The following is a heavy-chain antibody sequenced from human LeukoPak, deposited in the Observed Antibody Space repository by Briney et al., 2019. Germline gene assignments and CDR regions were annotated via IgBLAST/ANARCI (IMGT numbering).Heavy chain of an antibody. D-gene: IGHD3-22*01. Sequence: GRSLRLSCAASGFTFSSYGMHWVRQAPGKGLEWVAVIWYDGSNKYYADSVKGRFTICRDNSKNTLYLQMNSLRAEDTAVYYCARAASSRNYYDSSGYYHRCFDYWGQGTLVTVSS. V-gene: IGHV3-33*01. J-gene: IGHJ4*02. CDR1: GFTFSSYG. CDR2: IWYDGSNK. CDR3: ARAASSRNYYDSSGYYHRCFDY.